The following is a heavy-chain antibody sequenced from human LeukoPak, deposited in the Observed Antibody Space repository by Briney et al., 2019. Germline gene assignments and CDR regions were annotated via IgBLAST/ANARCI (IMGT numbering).Heavy chain of an antibody. CDR3: ALVTTDRPFDY. J-gene: IGHJ4*02. CDR1: GFTFSNYA. CDR2: ISGNGGST. V-gene: IGHV3-23*01. Sequence: GGSLRLSCAASGFTFSNYAMNWVRQAPGKGLEWVSGISGNGGSTYYADSVKGRFTISRDNSKNTLYVQMNSLRAEDTAIYYCALVTTDRPFDYWGQGTLVTVSS. D-gene: IGHD4-17*01.